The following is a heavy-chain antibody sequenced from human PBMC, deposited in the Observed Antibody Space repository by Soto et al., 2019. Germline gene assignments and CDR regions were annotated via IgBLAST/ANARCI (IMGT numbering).Heavy chain of an antibody. CDR1: GGSFSGYY. Sequence: SETLSLTCAVDGGSFSGYYWSWIRQPPGKGLEWIGEINHSGSTNYNPSLKSRVTISVDTSKNQFSLKLSSVTAADTAVYYCARVYSNFVYYFDYWGQGTLVTVAS. J-gene: IGHJ4*01. V-gene: IGHV4-34*01. CDR2: INHSGST. D-gene: IGHD4-4*01. CDR3: ARVYSNFVYYFDY.